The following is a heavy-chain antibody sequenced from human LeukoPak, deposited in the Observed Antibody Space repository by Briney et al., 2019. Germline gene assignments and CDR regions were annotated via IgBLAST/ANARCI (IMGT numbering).Heavy chain of an antibody. CDR2: INHSGST. J-gene: IGHJ6*03. Sequence: SETLSLTCAVYGGSFSGYYWSWIRQPPGKGLEWIGEINHSGSTNYNPSLKSRVTISVDTSKNQFSLKLSSVAAADTAVYYCARQRLHYYYYYYMDVWGKGTTVTISS. CDR1: GGSFSGYY. V-gene: IGHV4-34*01. CDR3: ARQRLHYYYYYYMDV. D-gene: IGHD4-11*01.